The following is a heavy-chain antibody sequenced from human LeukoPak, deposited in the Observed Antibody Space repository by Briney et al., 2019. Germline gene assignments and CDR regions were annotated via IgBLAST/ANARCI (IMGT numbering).Heavy chain of an antibody. V-gene: IGHV3-49*04. Sequence: PGGSLRLSCSSYGFTFGDHAMSWVRQAPGKGLEWVGFIRSRAYGGTTEYAASVKSRFSISRGDSKGIAYLQMNSLKIEDTAVYYCSRGPIQLWVHNGMDVWGQGTPVIVSS. CDR1: GFTFGDHA. CDR3: SRGPIQLWVHNGMDV. J-gene: IGHJ6*02. D-gene: IGHD5-18*01. CDR2: IRSRAYGGTT.